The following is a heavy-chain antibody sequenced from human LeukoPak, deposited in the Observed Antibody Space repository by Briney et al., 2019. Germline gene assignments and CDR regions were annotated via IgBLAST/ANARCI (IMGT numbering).Heavy chain of an antibody. V-gene: IGHV3-48*01. J-gene: IGHJ4*02. CDR2: IRRRRIAI. CDR1: GFTFRSYS. CDR3: ARVWECCVYGSGCYPIED. D-gene: IGHD3-10*01. Sequence: PGGSLRLACAAPGFTFRSYSMNWVRQAPGKGLEWVSYIRRRRIAIFSAYSVTDRFTIYRDNAKNSMYLKMNSLRAEDTAVYSCARVWECCVYGSGCYPIEDWGQGTLVTVSS.